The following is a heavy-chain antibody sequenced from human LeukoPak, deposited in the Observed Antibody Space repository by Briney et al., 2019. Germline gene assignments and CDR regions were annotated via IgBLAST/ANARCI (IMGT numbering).Heavy chain of an antibody. CDR2: IYHTGST. CDR1: GGSISSGGYS. V-gene: IGHV4-30-2*01. D-gene: IGHD3-16*01. CDR3: ARHYGP. J-gene: IGHJ4*02. Sequence: SQTLSLTCAVSGGSISSGGYSWSWIRQPPGKGLEWIGYIYHTGSTYFNPSFKSRVTISVDRSKNQFSLKLSSVTAADTAVYYCARHYGPWGQGTLVTVSS.